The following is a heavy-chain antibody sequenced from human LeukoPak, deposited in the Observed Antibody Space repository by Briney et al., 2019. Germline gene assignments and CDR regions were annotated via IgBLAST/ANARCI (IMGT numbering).Heavy chain of an antibody. CDR1: GFTFRSYD. J-gene: IGHJ2*01. D-gene: IGHD6-13*01. CDR2: ISYDGSNK. CDR3: AKDSEIAAAGSYWYFDL. Sequence: PGWSLRLSCAASGFTFRSYDMHWVRHAPGKVLQWVAVISYDGSNKYHTDSVKGRFTISRDNSKNTLYLQMNSLRAEDTAVYYCAKDSEIAAAGSYWYFDLWGRGTLVTVSS. V-gene: IGHV3-30*18.